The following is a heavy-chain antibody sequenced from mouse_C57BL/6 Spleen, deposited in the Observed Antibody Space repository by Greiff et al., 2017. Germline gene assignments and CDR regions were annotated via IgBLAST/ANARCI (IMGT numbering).Heavy chain of an antibody. CDR1: GYTFTSYW. CDR3: ARGGLRREAWFAY. D-gene: IGHD2-4*01. CDR2: IYPSDSET. Sequence: QVQLKEPGAELVRPGSSVKLSCKASGYTFTSYWMDWVKQRPGQGLEWIGNIYPSDSETHYNQKFKDKATLTVDKSSSTAYMQLSSLTSEDSAVYYCARGGLRREAWFAYWGQGTLVTVSA. J-gene: IGHJ3*01. V-gene: IGHV1-61*01.